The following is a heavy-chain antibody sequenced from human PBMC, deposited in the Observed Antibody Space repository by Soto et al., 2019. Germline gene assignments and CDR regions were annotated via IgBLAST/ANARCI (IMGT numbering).Heavy chain of an antibody. CDR2: IVVGSGNT. D-gene: IGHD6-13*01. J-gene: IGHJ6*02. V-gene: IGHV1-58*01. CDR3: AADIAGVVAAAGYYYYGMDV. CDR1: GFTFTSSA. Sequence: GASVKVSCKASGFTFTSSAVQWVRQARGQRLEWIGWIVVGSGNTNYAQKFQERVTITRDMSTSTAYMELSSLRSEDTAVYYCAADIAGVVAAAGYYYYGMDVWGQGTKVTVSS.